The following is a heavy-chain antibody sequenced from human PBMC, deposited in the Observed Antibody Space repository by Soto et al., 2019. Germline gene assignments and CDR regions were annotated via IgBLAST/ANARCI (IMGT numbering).Heavy chain of an antibody. Sequence: SETLSLTCTVSGGSISSYYWSWIRQPPGKGLEWIGYIYYSGSTNYNPSLKSRVTISVDTSKNQFSLKLSSVTAADTAVYYCARDSKQLVPGGTYYYGMDVWGQGTPVTVSS. J-gene: IGHJ6*02. V-gene: IGHV4-59*01. CDR2: IYYSGST. CDR3: ARDSKQLVPGGTYYYGMDV. CDR1: GGSISSYY. D-gene: IGHD6-6*01.